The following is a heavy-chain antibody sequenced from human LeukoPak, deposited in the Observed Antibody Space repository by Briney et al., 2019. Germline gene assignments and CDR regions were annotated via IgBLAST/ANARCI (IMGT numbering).Heavy chain of an antibody. J-gene: IGHJ4*02. Sequence: PGGSLRLSCAASGFTFSKYWLHWLRQAPGKGLVWVSRIKGDERSTNYADSVKGRFTISRDNAKNTVYLEMNSLRAEDTAVYYCVRGQLWSYYHDYWGQGTLVTVSS. CDR2: IKGDERST. V-gene: IGHV3-74*01. CDR1: GFTFSKYW. CDR3: VRGQLWSYYHDY. D-gene: IGHD5-18*01.